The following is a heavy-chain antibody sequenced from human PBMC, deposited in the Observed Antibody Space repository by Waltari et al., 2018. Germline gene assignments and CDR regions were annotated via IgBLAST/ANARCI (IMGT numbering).Heavy chain of an antibody. CDR2: IYYRGIP. Sequence: QVQLQETGPGLVKPSQTLSLTCTVSGGSISSGGYYWSWIRQHPGKGLAWIGYIYYRGIPSQHPSLKSLVTISVDTPKNLFSLNLSSLTAADTAVYYCSSLAVKSLGGLSYFDYWGQGTLVTVSS. J-gene: IGHJ4*02. CDR3: SSLAVKSLGGLSYFDY. V-gene: IGHV4-31*01. D-gene: IGHD2-15*01. CDR1: GGSISSGGYY.